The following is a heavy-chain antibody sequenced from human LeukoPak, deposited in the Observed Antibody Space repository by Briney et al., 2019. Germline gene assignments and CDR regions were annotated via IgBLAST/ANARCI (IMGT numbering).Heavy chain of an antibody. Sequence: KPSETLSLTCIASGGSIGSLYWTWIRQPPGKGLEWIAYIHESGTTRYNPSLKSRVTISMDTSKNQFSLKLSSVTAADTAIYYCARHYPPGDSAFDIWGQGTMVTVSS. CDR3: ARHYPPGDSAFDI. V-gene: IGHV4-59*11. CDR2: IHESGTT. D-gene: IGHD2-21*02. J-gene: IGHJ3*02. CDR1: GGSIGSLY.